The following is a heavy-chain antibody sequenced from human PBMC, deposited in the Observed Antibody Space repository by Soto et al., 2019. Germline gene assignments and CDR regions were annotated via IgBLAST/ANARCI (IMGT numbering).Heavy chain of an antibody. D-gene: IGHD3-10*01. CDR3: VRLLYWFDP. J-gene: IGHJ5*02. Sequence: SETLSLTCTVSGGSISSSSYYWGWIRQPPGKGLEWIGSIYYSVSTYYNPSLKSLVTISVDTSKNQFSLKLSSVTAADTAVYYCVRLLYWFDPWGQGTLVTVSS. V-gene: IGHV4-39*01. CDR2: IYYSVST. CDR1: GGSISSSSYY.